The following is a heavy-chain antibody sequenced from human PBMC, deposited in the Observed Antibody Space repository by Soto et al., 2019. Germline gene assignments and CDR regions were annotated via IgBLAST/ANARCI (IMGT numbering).Heavy chain of an antibody. CDR2: ISSSSTI. CDR1: GFPFSSYS. CDR3: ARSGAARRENWFDP. J-gene: IGHJ5*02. D-gene: IGHD6-6*01. Sequence: PGGSLRLSCAASGFPFSSYSMNWVRQAPGKGLEWVSYISSSSTIYYADSVKGRFTISRDNAKNSLYLQMNSLRAEDTAVYYCARSGAARRENWFDPWGQGTLVTVSS. V-gene: IGHV3-48*01.